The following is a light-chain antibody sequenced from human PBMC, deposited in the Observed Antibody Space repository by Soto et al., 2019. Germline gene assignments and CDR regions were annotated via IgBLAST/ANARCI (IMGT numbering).Light chain of an antibody. J-gene: IGKJ4*01. CDR2: DAS. CDR3: QQRSNWPPLT. Sequence: EIVLTQSPATLSLSPGERATLSCRASQRISSSLAWYQQKPGQAPRLVIYDASIRATGIPARFSGSGSGTDFTLTISSLELEDFAVYFCQQRSNWPPLTFGGGSKVEIK. V-gene: IGKV3-11*01. CDR1: QRISSS.